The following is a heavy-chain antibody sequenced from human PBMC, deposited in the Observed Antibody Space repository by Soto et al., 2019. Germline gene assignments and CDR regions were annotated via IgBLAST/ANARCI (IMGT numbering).Heavy chain of an antibody. CDR1: VGSFSSYA. CDR3: ARAPGDYDEYYFDY. D-gene: IGHD4-17*01. Sequence: SVKVSCKASVGSFSSYAISWVRQAPGQGLEWMGGIIPIFGTANYAQKFQGRVTITADKSTSTAYMELSSLRSEDTAVYYCARAPGDYDEYYFDYWGQGTLVTVSS. CDR2: IIPIFGTA. J-gene: IGHJ4*02. V-gene: IGHV1-69*06.